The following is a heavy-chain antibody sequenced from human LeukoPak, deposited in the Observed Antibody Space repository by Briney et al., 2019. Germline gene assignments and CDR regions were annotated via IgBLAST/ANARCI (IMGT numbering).Heavy chain of an antibody. D-gene: IGHD3-16*01. CDR3: TRGGGGDPVDY. Sequence: GGSLRLSCTASGFTFGDYAMSWVRQAPGKGLEWVGFIRSNFYGGTTDYAASVKGRFTISRDGSKSIAYLQMNSLKTEDTAVYYCTRGGGGDPVDYWGQGAPVTVSS. V-gene: IGHV3-49*04. CDR2: IRSNFYGGTT. J-gene: IGHJ4*02. CDR1: GFTFGDYA.